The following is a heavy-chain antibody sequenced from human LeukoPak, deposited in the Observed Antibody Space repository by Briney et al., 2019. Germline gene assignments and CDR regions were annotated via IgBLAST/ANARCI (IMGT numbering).Heavy chain of an antibody. D-gene: IGHD1-14*01. CDR2: ISSDGSIT. J-gene: IGHJ3*01. V-gene: IGHV3-30-3*01. CDR3: ARDHHGIHSAFDV. CDR1: GFTFSTYS. Sequence: QPGRSLRLSCAASGFTFSTYSMHWVRQAPGKGLEWVAVISSDGSITSYRDSVKGRFTISTNNAKNTLYMQMSSLRAEDTAVYYCARDHHGIHSAFDVWGQGTMVTVS.